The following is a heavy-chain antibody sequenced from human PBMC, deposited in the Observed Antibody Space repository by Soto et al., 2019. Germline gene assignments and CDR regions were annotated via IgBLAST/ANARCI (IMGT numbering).Heavy chain of an antibody. J-gene: IGHJ6*03. Sequence: GGSLRLSCAASGFTFSSYAMSWVRQAPGKGLEWVSAISGSGGSTYYADSVKGRFTISRDNSKNTLYLQMNSLRAEDTAVYYCAKERYDFWSGYYEAGGLGDYMDVWGKGTTVTVSS. CDR3: AKERYDFWSGYYEAGGLGDYMDV. V-gene: IGHV3-23*01. D-gene: IGHD3-3*01. CDR2: ISGSGGST. CDR1: GFTFSSYA.